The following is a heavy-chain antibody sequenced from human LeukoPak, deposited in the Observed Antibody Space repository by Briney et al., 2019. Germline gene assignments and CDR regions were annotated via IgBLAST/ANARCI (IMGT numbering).Heavy chain of an antibody. CDR2: ISGSGGST. CDR3: AGILRGAFDI. J-gene: IGHJ3*02. CDR1: GFTFSSYA. V-gene: IGHV3-23*01. Sequence: GGSLRLSCAASGFTFSSYAMTWVRQAPGKGLEWVSAISGSGGSTYYADSVKGRFTISRDNSKNTVYPQMNSLRAEDTAVYYCAGILRGAFDIWGQGKMVTVSS.